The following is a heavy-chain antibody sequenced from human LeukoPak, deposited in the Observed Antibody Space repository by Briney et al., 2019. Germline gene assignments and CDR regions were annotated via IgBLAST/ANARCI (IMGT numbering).Heavy chain of an antibody. Sequence: SETLSLTCTVSGGSISSYYWSWIRQPPGKGLEWIGSIYYSGSTYYNPSLKSRVTISVDTSKNQFSLKLSSVTAADTAVYYCSGYYDYYYYMDVWGKGTTVTVSS. V-gene: IGHV4-59*05. CDR3: SGYYDYYYYMDV. CDR1: GGSISSYY. J-gene: IGHJ6*03. D-gene: IGHD3-3*01. CDR2: IYYSGST.